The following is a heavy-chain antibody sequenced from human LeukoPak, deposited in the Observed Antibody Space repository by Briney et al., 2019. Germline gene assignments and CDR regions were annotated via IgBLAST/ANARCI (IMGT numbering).Heavy chain of an antibody. CDR2: INRDGSER. CDR3: ARRNAMDV. Sequence: GGSLRLSCAASGFTFSNYWMTWVRQAPGKGLEWVANINRDGSERYYVDSVKGRFTISRDDAKSSLYLQMNSLRAEDTAVYYCARRNAMDVWGQGTTVTVSS. V-gene: IGHV3-7*03. CDR1: GFTFSNYW. J-gene: IGHJ6*02.